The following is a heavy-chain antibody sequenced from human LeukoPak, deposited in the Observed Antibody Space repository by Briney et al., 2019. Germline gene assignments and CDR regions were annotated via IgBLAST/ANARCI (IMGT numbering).Heavy chain of an antibody. J-gene: IGHJ4*02. CDR2: MNPNSGNT. Sequence: ASVKVSCKASGYTFTSYDISWVRQATGQGLEWMGWMNPNSGNTGYAQKFQGRVTMTRNTSISTAYMELSSLRSEDTAVYYCARGRGGWYYFDYWGQGTLVTVSS. CDR3: ARGRGGWYYFDY. V-gene: IGHV1-8*01. CDR1: GYTFTSYD. D-gene: IGHD6-19*01.